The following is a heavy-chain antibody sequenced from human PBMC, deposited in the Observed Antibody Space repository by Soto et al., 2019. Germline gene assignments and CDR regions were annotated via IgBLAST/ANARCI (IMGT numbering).Heavy chain of an antibody. Sequence: SETLSLTCTVPGGSISSSSYYWGWIRQPPGKGLEWIGSIYYSGSTYYNPSLKSRVTISVDTSKNQFSLKLSSVTAADTAVYYCATNYAYYYYYGMDVWGQGTTVTSP. CDR2: IYYSGST. CDR1: GGSISSSSYY. D-gene: IGHD4-4*01. J-gene: IGHJ6*02. V-gene: IGHV4-39*01. CDR3: ATNYAYYYYYGMDV.